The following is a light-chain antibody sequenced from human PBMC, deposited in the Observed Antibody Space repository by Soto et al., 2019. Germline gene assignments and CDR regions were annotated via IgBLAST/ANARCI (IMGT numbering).Light chain of an antibody. CDR2: EVS. Sequence: QSVLTQPASVSGSPGQLIAISATGTSSDVGSYHYVSWFQQHPGKAPKLIIFEVSDRPSGVSTRFSGSKSGDTASLTISGLQADDEADYYCSSYTSGRDVYVFGGGTKVTVL. J-gene: IGLJ1*01. CDR3: SSYTSGRDVYV. V-gene: IGLV2-14*01. CDR1: SSDVGSYHY.